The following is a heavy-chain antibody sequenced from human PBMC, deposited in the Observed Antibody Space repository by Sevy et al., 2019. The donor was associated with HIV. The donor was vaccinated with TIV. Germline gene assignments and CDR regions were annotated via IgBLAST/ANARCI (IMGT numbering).Heavy chain of an antibody. J-gene: IGHJ4*01. D-gene: IGHD1-26*01. Sequence: ASVKVSCKASGFTFSDYYMHWVRQAPGQGLEWMGWFNPKNGDSRSAQKFQGRVTLTGDMSIRTAYMELTRLRSDDTAIYFCTRDDIYSHPWEFDWWGHGALVTVSS. CDR1: GFTFSDYY. CDR2: FNPKNGDS. V-gene: IGHV1-2*02. CDR3: TRDDIYSHPWEFDW.